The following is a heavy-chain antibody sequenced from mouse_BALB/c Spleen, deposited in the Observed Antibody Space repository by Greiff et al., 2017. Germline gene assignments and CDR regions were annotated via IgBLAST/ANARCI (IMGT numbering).Heavy chain of an antibody. CDR1: GFSLTSYG. Sequence: LMAPSQSLSITCTVSGFSLTSYGVHWVRQPPGKGLEWLGVIWAGGSTNYNSALMSRLSISKDNSKSQVFLKMNSLQTDDTAMYYCARGPFYYGSSVPLDYWGQGTTLTVSS. D-gene: IGHD1-1*01. CDR2: IWAGGST. CDR3: ARGPFYYGSSVPLDY. J-gene: IGHJ2*01. V-gene: IGHV2-9*02.